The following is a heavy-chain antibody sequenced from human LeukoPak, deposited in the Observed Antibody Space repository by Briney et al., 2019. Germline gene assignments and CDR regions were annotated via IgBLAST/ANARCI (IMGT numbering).Heavy chain of an antibody. CDR3: ARLSGDFWSGYYYYYYYMAV. J-gene: IGHJ6*03. CDR1: GGSISSSSYY. Sequence: SETLSLTCTVSGGSISSSSYYWGWIRQPPGKGLEWIGSIYYSGSTYYNPSPKSRVTISVDTSKNQFSLKLSSVTAADTAVYYCARLSGDFWSGYYYYYYYMAVWGKGTTVTVSS. V-gene: IGHV4-39*01. CDR2: IYYSGST. D-gene: IGHD3-3*01.